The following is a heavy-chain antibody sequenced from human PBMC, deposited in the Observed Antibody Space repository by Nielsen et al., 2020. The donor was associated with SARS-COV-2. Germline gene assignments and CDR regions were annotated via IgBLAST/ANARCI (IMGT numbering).Heavy chain of an antibody. CDR3: VRTSGSDRYYFDY. CDR1: GGTFSSYT. Sequence: SVKVSCKASGGTFSSYTISWVRQAPGQGLEWMGRIIPILGIANYAQKFQGRVTITADKSTSTAYMELSSLRSEDTAVYYCVRTSGSDRYYFDYWGQGTLVTVSS. J-gene: IGHJ4*02. CDR2: IIPILGIA. D-gene: IGHD1-26*01. V-gene: IGHV1-69*02.